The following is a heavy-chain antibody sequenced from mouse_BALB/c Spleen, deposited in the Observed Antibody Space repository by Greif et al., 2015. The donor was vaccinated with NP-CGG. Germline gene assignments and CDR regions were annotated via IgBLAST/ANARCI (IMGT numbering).Heavy chain of an antibody. CDR1: GYSITSGYY. V-gene: IGHV3-6*02. Sequence: DVKLQESGPGPVKPSQSLSLTCSVTGYSITSGYYWNWIRQFPGNKLEWMGYISYDGSNNYNPSLKNRISITRDTSKNQFFLKLNSVTTEDTATYYCASYYGSSYFDYWGQGTTLTVSS. D-gene: IGHD1-1*01. CDR2: ISYDGSN. CDR3: ASYYGSSYFDY. J-gene: IGHJ2*01.